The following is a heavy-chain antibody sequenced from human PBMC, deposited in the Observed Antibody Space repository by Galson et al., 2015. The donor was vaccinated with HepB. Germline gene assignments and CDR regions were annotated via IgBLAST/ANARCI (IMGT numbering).Heavy chain of an antibody. Sequence: SLRLSCAASGFTFSNYAMSWVRQAPGKGLEWVSGISGSGGNTYYADSVKGRFTISRDSSKNTLYLQMISLRAEDTAAYYCAKDIRPYYYSSGIIAGDPLDIWGQGTMVTVSS. CDR3: AKDIRPYYYSSGIIAGDPLDI. V-gene: IGHV3-23*01. CDR1: GFTFSNYA. D-gene: IGHD3-10*01. CDR2: ISGSGGNT. J-gene: IGHJ3*02.